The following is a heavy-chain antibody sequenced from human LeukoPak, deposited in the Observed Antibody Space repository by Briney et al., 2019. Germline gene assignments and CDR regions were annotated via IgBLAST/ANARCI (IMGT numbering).Heavy chain of an antibody. J-gene: IGHJ5*02. CDR1: GYSISSGYY. CDR3: AFHVERTMAANNYFDP. D-gene: IGHD5-18*01. V-gene: IGHV4-38-2*01. CDR2: IYHGGNT. Sequence: SETLSLTCAVSGYSISSGYYWGWVRQPPGKRLEWIGSIYHGGNTIYNPSPKSRVTMSVDTSKNQFSLSLSSVTAADTAVYHCAFHVERTMAANNYFDPWGKGILVTVSS.